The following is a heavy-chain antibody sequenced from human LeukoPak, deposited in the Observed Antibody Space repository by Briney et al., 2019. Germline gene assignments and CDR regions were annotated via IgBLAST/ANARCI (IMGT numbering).Heavy chain of an antibody. V-gene: IGHV1-69*01. Sequence: SVKVSCKASGGTFSSYAISWVRQPPGQGLEWMGGIIPIFGTANYAQKFQGRVTITADESTSTAYMELSSLRSEDTAVYYCASHSSSWLGERYWFDPWGQGTLVTVSS. CDR3: ASHSSSWLGERYWFDP. J-gene: IGHJ5*02. CDR2: IIPIFGTA. CDR1: GGTFSSYA. D-gene: IGHD6-13*01.